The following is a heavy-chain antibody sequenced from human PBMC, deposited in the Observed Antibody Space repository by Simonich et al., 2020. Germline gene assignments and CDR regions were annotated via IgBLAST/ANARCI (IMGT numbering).Heavy chain of an antibody. Sequence: HVQLQQWGAGLLKPSETLSLTCAVYGGSFSGYYWSWIRQPPGKGLEWIGEINHSGSTNYNPSLKSRVTISVDTSKNQFSLKLSSVTAADTAVYYCARGKNYDILTGGWYFDLWGRGTLVTVSS. D-gene: IGHD3-9*01. J-gene: IGHJ2*01. CDR2: INHSGST. V-gene: IGHV4-34*01. CDR1: GGSFSGYY. CDR3: ARGKNYDILTGGWYFDL.